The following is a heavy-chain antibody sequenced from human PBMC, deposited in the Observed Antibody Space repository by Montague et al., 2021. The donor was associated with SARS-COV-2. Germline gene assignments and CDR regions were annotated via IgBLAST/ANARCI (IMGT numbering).Heavy chain of an antibody. CDR3: ARDTRITMLVVVNRYGMDV. CDR1: GGAISSSSYY. Sequence: SETLSLTCTASGGAISSSSYYWGWIRQPPGKGLEWIGSIYYSGSTYYXXXLKSRVTISVDTSKNQFSLKLSSVTAADTAVYYCARDTRITMLVVVNRYGMDVWGQGTTVTVSS. J-gene: IGHJ6*02. CDR2: IYYSGST. D-gene: IGHD3-22*01. V-gene: IGHV4-39*07.